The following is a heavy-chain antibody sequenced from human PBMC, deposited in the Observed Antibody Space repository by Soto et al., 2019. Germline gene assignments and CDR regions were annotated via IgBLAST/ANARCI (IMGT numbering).Heavy chain of an antibody. V-gene: IGHV1-24*01. CDR2: SAPEEGEP. D-gene: IGHD1-26*01. Sequence: ASVKVSCKVPENTLTELTIDWLRQAPGKGLEWMGRSAPEEGEPIYPQKFQGRVSMTEDPSTDTAYMELTSLRFEDTAVYFCAADRKIVGTIGAFDFLGQGTLVTVS. CDR3: AADRKIVGTIGAFDF. J-gene: IGHJ4*02. CDR1: ENTLTELT.